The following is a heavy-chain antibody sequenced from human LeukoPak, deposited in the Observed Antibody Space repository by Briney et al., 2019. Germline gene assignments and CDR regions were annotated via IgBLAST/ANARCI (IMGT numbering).Heavy chain of an antibody. Sequence: PGGSLRLSCAASGFTFSNYWMTWVRQAPGKGLEWVANIKRDGSEKYYVDSVKGRFTISRDNARNSLFLQMNSLRADDTAVYYCAREKVTTTRSFFDYWGQGTLVTVSS. CDR1: GFTFSNYW. CDR3: AREKVTTTRSFFDY. CDR2: IKRDGSEK. V-gene: IGHV3-7*05. J-gene: IGHJ4*02. D-gene: IGHD4-17*01.